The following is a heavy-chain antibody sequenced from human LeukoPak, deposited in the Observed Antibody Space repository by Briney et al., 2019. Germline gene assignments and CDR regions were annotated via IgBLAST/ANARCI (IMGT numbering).Heavy chain of an antibody. J-gene: IGHJ4*02. CDR2: IYYSGST. CDR3: ARVNRDWEGD. D-gene: IGHD3/OR15-3a*01. Sequence: PSETLSLTCTVSGDSISTYYWGWIRQPPGKGLEWIGSIYYSGSTYYNPSLKSRVTISVDTSKNQFSLKLSSVTAADTAVYYCARVNRDWEGDWGQGTLVTVSS. V-gene: IGHV4-39*07. CDR1: GDSISTYY.